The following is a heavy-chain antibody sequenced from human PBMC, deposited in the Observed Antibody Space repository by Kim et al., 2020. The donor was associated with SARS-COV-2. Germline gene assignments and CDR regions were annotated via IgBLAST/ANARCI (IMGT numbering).Heavy chain of an antibody. Sequence: FGTANYAQKFQGRVTITADESTSTAYMGLSSLRSEDTAVYYCATGSGYFYWGQGTLVTVSS. D-gene: IGHD3-22*01. J-gene: IGHJ4*02. CDR3: ATGSGYFY. V-gene: IGHV1-69*01. CDR2: FGTA.